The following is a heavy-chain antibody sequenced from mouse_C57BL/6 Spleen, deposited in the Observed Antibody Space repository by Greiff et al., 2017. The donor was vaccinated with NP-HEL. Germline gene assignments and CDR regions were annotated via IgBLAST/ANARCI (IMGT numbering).Heavy chain of an antibody. V-gene: IGHV1-15*01. J-gene: IGHJ1*03. CDR3: AYYYGSSYGYFDV. D-gene: IGHD1-1*01. CDR2: IDPETGGT. CDR1: GYTFTDYE. Sequence: VKLMESGAELVRPGASVTLSCKASGYTFTDYEMHWVKQTPVHGLEWIGAIDPETGGTAYNQKFKGKAILTADKSSSTAYMELRSLTSEDSAVYYCAYYYGSSYGYFDVWGTGTTVTVSS.